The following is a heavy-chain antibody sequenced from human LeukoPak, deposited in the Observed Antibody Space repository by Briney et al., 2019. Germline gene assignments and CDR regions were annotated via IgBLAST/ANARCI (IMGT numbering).Heavy chain of an antibody. Sequence: PGRSLRLSCAASGFTFSSYGMHWVRQAPGKGLEWVTFIWFDGSDKYYADSVKGRFTVSRDNSKNTLYLQMNSLRAEDTAVYYCACDYGGNSGVDYWGQGTLATVSS. CDR2: IWFDGSDK. CDR3: ACDYGGNSGVDY. CDR1: GFTFSSYG. J-gene: IGHJ4*02. D-gene: IGHD4-23*01. V-gene: IGHV3-33*01.